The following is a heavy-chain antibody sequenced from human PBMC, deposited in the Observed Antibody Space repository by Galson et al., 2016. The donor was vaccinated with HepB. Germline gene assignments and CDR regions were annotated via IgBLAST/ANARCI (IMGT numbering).Heavy chain of an antibody. V-gene: IGHV3-9*01. D-gene: IGHD2-15*01. J-gene: IGHJ6*02. CDR1: GFTFDDYA. CDR3: ARDTEGRVEVVVAANYYYYYGMDV. Sequence: SLRLSCAASGFTFDDYAMHWVRQVSGRGLEWVSGVTWNSENIGYADSVKGRFTISRDNANNSLYLQMNSLRAEDTAVYYCARDTEGRVEVVVAANYYYYYGMDVWGQGTTVTVSS. CDR2: VTWNSENI.